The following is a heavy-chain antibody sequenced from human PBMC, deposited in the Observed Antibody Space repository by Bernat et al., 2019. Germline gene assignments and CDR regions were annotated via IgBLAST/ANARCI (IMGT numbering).Heavy chain of an antibody. CDR1: GFTFSSYA. Sequence: QVQLVESGGGVVQPGRSLRLSCAASGFTFSSYAIHWVRQAPGKGLEWVAAISYDGVNKYYADSGKGRFSISRDNSKNTLYLQRNSLRAEDTAVYYCAGERRGADSGGMDVWGQGTTVTVSS. D-gene: IGHD2-21*02. CDR3: AGERRGADSGGMDV. CDR2: ISYDGVNK. V-gene: IGHV3-30-3*01. J-gene: IGHJ6*02.